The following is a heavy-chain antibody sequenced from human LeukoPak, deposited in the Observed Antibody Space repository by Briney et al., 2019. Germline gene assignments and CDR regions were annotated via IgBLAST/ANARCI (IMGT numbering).Heavy chain of an antibody. J-gene: IGHJ4*02. CDR3: AKSPQCSTSCPIDY. Sequence: PGASMRLSCAASGFTFSSYAMSWVRQAPGKWLEWVSAISGSGGSTYYADSVKGRFTISRDNSKNTLYLQMNSLRAEDTAVYYCAKSPQCSTSCPIDYWGQGTLVTVSS. CDR2: ISGSGGST. D-gene: IGHD2-2*01. CDR1: GFTFSSYA. V-gene: IGHV3-23*01.